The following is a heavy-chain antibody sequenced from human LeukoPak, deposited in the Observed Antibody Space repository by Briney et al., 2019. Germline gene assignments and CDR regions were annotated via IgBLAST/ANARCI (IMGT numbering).Heavy chain of an antibody. Sequence: PSETLSLTCTVSGGSISSYYWSWIRQPPGKGLEWLGYIYYSGSTNYNPSLKIPFTISVATSNNQFSLTLSSVTAADTPVYYCPRLRNWFYPWGQGTLVTVSS. CDR3: PRLRNWFYP. CDR1: GGSISSYY. V-gene: IGHV4-59*01. J-gene: IGHJ5*02. D-gene: IGHD3-10*01. CDR2: IYYSGST.